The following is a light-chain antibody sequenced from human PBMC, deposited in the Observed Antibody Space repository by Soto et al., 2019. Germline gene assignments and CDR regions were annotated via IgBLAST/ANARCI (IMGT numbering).Light chain of an antibody. J-gene: IGLJ1*01. CDR1: SSDVGGYNY. CDR3: SSYTSSSTYV. V-gene: IGLV2-14*01. CDR2: EVS. Sequence: QSALTHPASVSGSPGQSIAISCTGTSSDVGGYNYVSWYQQHPGKAPKLMIYEVSNRPSGVSNRFSGSKSGNTASLTISGLQAEEEADYYCSSYTSSSTYVFGPGPKVTVL.